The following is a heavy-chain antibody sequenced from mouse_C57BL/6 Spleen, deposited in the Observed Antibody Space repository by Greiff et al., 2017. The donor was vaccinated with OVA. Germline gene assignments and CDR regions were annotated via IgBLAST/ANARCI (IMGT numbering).Heavy chain of an antibody. CDR2: IDPETGGT. CDR3: TRGGLRHGFAY. V-gene: IGHV1-15*01. J-gene: IGHJ3*01. D-gene: IGHD2-4*01. Sequence: QVQLQQSGAELVRPGASVTLSCKASGYTFTDYEMHWVKQTPVHGLEWIGAIDPETGGTAYNQKFKGKAILTADKSSSTAYMELRSLTSEDSAVYYCTRGGLRHGFAYWGQGTLVTVSA. CDR1: GYTFTDYE.